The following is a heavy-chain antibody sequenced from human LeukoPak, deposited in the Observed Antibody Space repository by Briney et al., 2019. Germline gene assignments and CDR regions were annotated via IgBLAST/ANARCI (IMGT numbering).Heavy chain of an antibody. V-gene: IGHV3-49*03. D-gene: IGHD2-15*01. CDR3: SSSLCSGASCYNRGIPY. J-gene: IGHJ4*02. CDR1: GFTFGDYA. CDR2: IVSKTYGGTT. Sequence: GGSLRLSCTASGFTFGDYAMSWFRQAPGKGLDWVGFIVSKTYGGTTEYAASVKGRFTISRDDSKSIAYLQMNSLKTEDTAMYYCSSSLCSGASCYNRGIPYWGQGTLVTVSS.